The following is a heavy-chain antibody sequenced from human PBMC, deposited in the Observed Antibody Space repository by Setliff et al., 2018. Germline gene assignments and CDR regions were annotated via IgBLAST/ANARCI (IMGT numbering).Heavy chain of an antibody. Sequence: ASVKVSCKASGYTITNFALNWVRQAPGQGPEWMGWINTNSGNPTYAQGFTGRFVFSLDTSVSTAYLQMDSLRADDTAVYFCAKDVGLGSGWSYFDYWGQGALVTVSS. CDR2: INTNSGNP. J-gene: IGHJ4*02. CDR1: GYTITNFA. D-gene: IGHD6-19*01. CDR3: AKDVGLGSGWSYFDY. V-gene: IGHV7-4-1*01.